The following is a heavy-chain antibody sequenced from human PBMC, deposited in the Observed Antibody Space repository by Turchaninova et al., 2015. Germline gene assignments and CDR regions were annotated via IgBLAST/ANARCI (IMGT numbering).Heavy chain of an antibody. V-gene: IGHV1-69*05. CDR1: GDIFSNKA. J-gene: IGHJ4*02. Sequence: GAEVKKPGSSVKVSCKASGDIFSNKAISWVRQAPGQGLEWMGSIIPVFGTPNYSQRFQGRVTMTRDTSTSTVYMELSNLRSEDTAVYFCAREIVVNSFYFDYWGQGTPVTVSS. D-gene: IGHD3-22*01. CDR3: AREIVVNSFYFDY. CDR2: IIPVFGTP.